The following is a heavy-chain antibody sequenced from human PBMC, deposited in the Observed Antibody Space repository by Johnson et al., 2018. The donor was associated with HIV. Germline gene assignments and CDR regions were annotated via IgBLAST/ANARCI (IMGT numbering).Heavy chain of an antibody. J-gene: IGHJ3*02. Sequence: QVQLVESGGGVVQPGRSLRLSCAASGFTFSSYAMHWVRQAPGKGLEWVAVISYDGSNKYYADSVKGRFTISRDNSKNTLYLQMNGLRAEDTAVYYCARDSGRYSSSWATFGAFDIWGQGTMVTVSS. CDR1: GFTFSSYA. D-gene: IGHD6-13*01. V-gene: IGHV3-30*04. CDR2: ISYDGSNK. CDR3: ARDSGRYSSSWATFGAFDI.